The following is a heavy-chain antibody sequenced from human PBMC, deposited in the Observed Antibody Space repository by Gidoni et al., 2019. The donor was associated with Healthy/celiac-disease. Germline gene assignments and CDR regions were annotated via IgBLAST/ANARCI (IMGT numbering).Heavy chain of an antibody. Sequence: EVQLVESGGGLVQPGRSLRLSCAASGFTFDDYAMHWVRQAPGKGLEWVSGISWNSGSIGYADSVKGRFTISRDNAKNSLYLQMNSLRAEDTALYYCAKDRRQLWSLTTFDYWGQGTLVTVSS. D-gene: IGHD5-18*01. CDR3: AKDRRQLWSLTTFDY. CDR2: ISWNSGSI. J-gene: IGHJ4*02. CDR1: GFTFDDYA. V-gene: IGHV3-9*01.